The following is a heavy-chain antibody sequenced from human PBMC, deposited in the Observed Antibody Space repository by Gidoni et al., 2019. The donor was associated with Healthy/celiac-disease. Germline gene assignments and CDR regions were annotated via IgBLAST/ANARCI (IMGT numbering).Heavy chain of an antibody. J-gene: IGHJ6*03. CDR2: ISGSGGST. CDR1: GFTCSSYA. V-gene: IGHV3-23*01. D-gene: IGHD4-17*01. Sequence: EVQLLESGGGLVQPGGSLRLSCAASGFTCSSYAMSLVRQAPGKGLDWVSGISGSGGSTYYADSVKGRFTISRDNSKNTLYLQMNSLRAEDTAVYYCAKDGTVNPPPYYYYMDVWGKGTTVTVSS. CDR3: AKDGTVNPPPYYYYMDV.